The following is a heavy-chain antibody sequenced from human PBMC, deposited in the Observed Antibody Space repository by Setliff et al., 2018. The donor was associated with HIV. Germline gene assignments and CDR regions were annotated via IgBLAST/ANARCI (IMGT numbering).Heavy chain of an antibody. CDR3: ARNPAIPFYDSSGYYYRYYYYYMDV. Sequence: PSETLSLTCAVYGGSFSGYYWSWIRQPPGKGLEWIGEINHSGSTNYNPSLKSRVTISVDTSKNQFSLKLSSVTAADTAVYYCARNPAIPFYDSSGYYYRYYYYYMDVWGKGTTVTASS. CDR1: GGSFSGYY. CDR2: INHSGST. V-gene: IGHV4-34*01. J-gene: IGHJ6*03. D-gene: IGHD3-22*01.